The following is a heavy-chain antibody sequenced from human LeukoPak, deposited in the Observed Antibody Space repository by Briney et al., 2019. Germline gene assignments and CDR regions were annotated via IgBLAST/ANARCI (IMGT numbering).Heavy chain of an antibody. CDR1: GFTFSSYA. Sequence: PGGSLRLSCAASGFTFSSYAMSWVRQAPGKGLEWFSAISGSGGSTYYADSVKGRFTISRDNSKNTLYLQMNSLRAEDTAVYYCAKDCIGGSCYQYYFDYWGQGTLVTASS. D-gene: IGHD2-15*01. J-gene: IGHJ4*02. CDR2: ISGSGGST. V-gene: IGHV3-23*01. CDR3: AKDCIGGSCYQYYFDY.